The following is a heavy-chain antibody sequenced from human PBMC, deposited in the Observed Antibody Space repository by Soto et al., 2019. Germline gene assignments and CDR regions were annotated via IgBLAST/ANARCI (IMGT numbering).Heavy chain of an antibody. CDR3: ARDHHRYSGYDYVDY. CDR2: ISSSSSYT. J-gene: IGHJ4*02. CDR1: GFTFSDYY. D-gene: IGHD5-12*01. V-gene: IGHV3-11*05. Sequence: QVQLVESGGGLVKPGGSLRLSCAASGFTFSDYYMSWISQAPGKGLEWVSYISSSSSYTNYADYVKGRFTISRDNAKNSLYLQMNSLRAEDAAVYYCARDHHRYSGYDYVDYWGQGTLVTVSS.